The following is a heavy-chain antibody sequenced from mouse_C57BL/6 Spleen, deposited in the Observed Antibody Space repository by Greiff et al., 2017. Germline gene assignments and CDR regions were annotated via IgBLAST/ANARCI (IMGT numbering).Heavy chain of an antibody. J-gene: IGHJ4*01. V-gene: IGHV2-6-1*01. CDR2: IWSDGST. Sequence: VQGVESGPGLVAPSQSLSITCTVSGFSLTSYGVHWVRQPPGKGLEWLVVIWSDGSTTYNSALKSSLSISKDNSKSQVFLKMNSLQTDDTAMYYCARQACYRPGAMDYWGQGTSVTVSS. CDR3: ARQACYRPGAMDY. CDR1: GFSLTSYG. D-gene: IGHD2-12*01.